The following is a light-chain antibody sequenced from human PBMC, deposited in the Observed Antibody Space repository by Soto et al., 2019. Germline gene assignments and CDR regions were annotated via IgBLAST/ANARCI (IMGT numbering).Light chain of an antibody. V-gene: IGLV2-14*01. CDR2: EVS. CDR3: NSYTSINNWV. Sequence: QSALTQPASVSGSPGQSITISCTGTSSDVGAYNYVSWYQQHPGKVPKLMIYEVSHRPSGVSNRFSGSKSGNTASLTISGLQAEDEADYYCNSYTSINNWVFGGGTKVTVL. J-gene: IGLJ3*02. CDR1: SSDVGAYNY.